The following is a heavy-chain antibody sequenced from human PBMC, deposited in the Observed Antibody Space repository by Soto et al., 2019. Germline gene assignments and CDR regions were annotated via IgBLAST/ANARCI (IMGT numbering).Heavy chain of an antibody. J-gene: IGHJ3*02. V-gene: IGHV3-7*03. CDR3: AKDLRIVVGAPFGI. CDR2: IKQDGSEK. CDR1: GFTFSSYW. Sequence: GGSLRLSCAASGFTFSSYWMSWVRQAPGKGLECVANIKQDGSEKYYVDAVKGRFTISRDNSKNTLYLQMNSLGVEDTAIYYCAKDLRIVVGAPFGIWGQGTMVTVSS. D-gene: IGHD2-21*01.